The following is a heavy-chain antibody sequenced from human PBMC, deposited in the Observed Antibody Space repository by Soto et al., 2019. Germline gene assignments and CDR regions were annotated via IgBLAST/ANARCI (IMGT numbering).Heavy chain of an antibody. CDR3: ARLSGPRYYGMDV. CDR2: IYYTGST. J-gene: IGHJ6*02. V-gene: IGHV4-39*01. D-gene: IGHD5-12*01. Sequence: QLQLPESGPGLVKSSETLSLTCTVSSGSISSSDYYWGWIRQPPGKGLEWIGSIYYTGSTYYNPSLKSRVTISEDTSKNQFSLKLSSVTAADTAVYYCARLSGPRYYGMDVWGQGTTVTVSS. CDR1: SGSISSSDYY.